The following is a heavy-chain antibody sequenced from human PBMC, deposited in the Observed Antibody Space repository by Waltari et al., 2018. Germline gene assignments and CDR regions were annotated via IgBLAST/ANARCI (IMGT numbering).Heavy chain of an antibody. V-gene: IGHV4-61*02. Sequence: QVQLQESGPGLVKPSQTLSLTCTVSGGSISSGSYYWSWIRQPAGKGLEWIGRIYTSGSTNYTPSLKSRVTISVDTSKNQFSLKLSSVTAADTAVYYCARGYSSGWYRPWYYFDYWGQGTLVTVSS. CDR1: GGSISSGSYY. CDR3: ARGYSSGWYRPWYYFDY. CDR2: IYTSGST. D-gene: IGHD6-19*01. J-gene: IGHJ4*02.